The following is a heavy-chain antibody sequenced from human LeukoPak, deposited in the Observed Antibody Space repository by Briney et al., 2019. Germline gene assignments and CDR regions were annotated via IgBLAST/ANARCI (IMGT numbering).Heavy chain of an antibody. CDR2: LYDSEST. CDR3: ARPVAAYWYFDV. J-gene: IGHJ2*01. Sequence: SETLSLTCTVSGGSISNFYWSWIRHPPGQGLEWIGYLYDSESTNYNPSFKSRVTMSVDTSKNQFSLKLSSVTAADTSVYYCARPVAAYWYFDVWGRGSLVTVSS. D-gene: IGHD2-15*01. CDR1: GGSISNFY. V-gene: IGHV4-59*08.